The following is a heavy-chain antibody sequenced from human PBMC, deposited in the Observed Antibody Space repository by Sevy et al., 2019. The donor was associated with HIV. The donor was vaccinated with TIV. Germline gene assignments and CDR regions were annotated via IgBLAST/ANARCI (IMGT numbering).Heavy chain of an antibody. V-gene: IGHV3-30-3*01. Sequence: GGSLRLSCAASGFTFSSYAMHWVRQAPGKGLEWVAVISYEGSNKYYADSVKGRFTISRDNSKKTLFLQMNGLRAEDTAVYYCARTPFYYYDSSGHGVGYFDYWGQGTLVTVSS. D-gene: IGHD3-22*01. J-gene: IGHJ4*02. CDR2: ISYEGSNK. CDR3: ARTPFYYYDSSGHGVGYFDY. CDR1: GFTFSSYA.